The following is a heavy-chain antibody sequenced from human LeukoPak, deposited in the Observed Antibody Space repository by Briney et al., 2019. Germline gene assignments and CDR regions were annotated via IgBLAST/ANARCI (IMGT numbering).Heavy chain of an antibody. J-gene: IGHJ4*02. CDR3: ARGTVGATIDY. CDR2: IIPILGIA. V-gene: IGHV1-69*04. Sequence: GASVKVSCTASGGTFSSYAISWVRQAPGQGLEWMGRIIPILGIANYAQKFQGRVTITADKSTSTAYMELSSLRSEDTAVYYCARGTVGATIDYWGQGTLVTVSS. CDR1: GGTFSSYA. D-gene: IGHD1-26*01.